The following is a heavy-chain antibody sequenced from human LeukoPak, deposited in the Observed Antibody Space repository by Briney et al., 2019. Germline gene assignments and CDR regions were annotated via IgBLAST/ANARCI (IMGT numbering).Heavy chain of an antibody. Sequence: SETLSLTCTVSGGSISNYFWSWIRQPPGKGLEWIGYIYYTGSANYSPSLKSRVTISIDTSKTQFSLKVSSVTAADTAIYYCARSKSGTYGWFDPWGQGTLVTVFS. CDR2: IYYTGSA. CDR1: GGSISNYF. J-gene: IGHJ5*02. CDR3: ARSKSGTYGWFDP. V-gene: IGHV4-59*01. D-gene: IGHD4-17*01.